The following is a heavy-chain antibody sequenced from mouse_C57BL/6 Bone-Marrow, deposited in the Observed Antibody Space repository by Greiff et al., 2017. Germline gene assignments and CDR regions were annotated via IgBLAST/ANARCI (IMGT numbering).Heavy chain of an antibody. D-gene: IGHD2-3*01. CDR2: ISNGGGST. CDR3: ARQTDGYPLAY. J-gene: IGHJ3*01. Sequence: EVQLVESGGGLVQPGGSLKLSCAASGFTFSDYYTYWVRQTPEKRLEWVAYISNGGGSTYYPDTVKGRFTLSRDNAKNTLYLQMSRLKSEDTAMYYCARQTDGYPLAYWGQGTLVTVSA. CDR1: GFTFSDYY. V-gene: IGHV5-12*01.